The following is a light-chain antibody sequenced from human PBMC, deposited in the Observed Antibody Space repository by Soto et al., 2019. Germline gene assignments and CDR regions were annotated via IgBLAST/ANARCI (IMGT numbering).Light chain of an antibody. CDR2: AAS. CDR3: QQTDSTPQT. V-gene: IGKV1-39*01. J-gene: IGKJ1*01. CDR1: QSIRNY. Sequence: DIQMTQSPSSLSASVGDRVTISCRASQSIRNYVSWYQQQPGTAPKLLIRAASTLQSGVPSRFSGSGSGTDFTLTISSLQSEDFATYFCQQTDSTPQTFGQGTNVEI.